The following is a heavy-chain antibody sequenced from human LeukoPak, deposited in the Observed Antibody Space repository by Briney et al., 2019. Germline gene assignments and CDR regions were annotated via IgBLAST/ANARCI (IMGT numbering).Heavy chain of an antibody. D-gene: IGHD2-2*01. V-gene: IGHV4-59*01. CDR3: ARAGRYCSSRTCFYPFPYSQYYYMDV. J-gene: IGHJ6*03. Sequence: SETLSLTCAVSGDSISPYYWSWIRQPPGKGLEWIAYVGFSGSTDYNPSLKSRVTISVDTSKNQVSLKLTSVTAADTAVYYCARAGRYCSSRTCFYPFPYSQYYYMDVWGKGATVTISS. CDR1: GDSISPYY. CDR2: VGFSGST.